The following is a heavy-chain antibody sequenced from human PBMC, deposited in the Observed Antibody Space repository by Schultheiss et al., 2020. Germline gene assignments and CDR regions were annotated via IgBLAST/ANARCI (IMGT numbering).Heavy chain of an antibody. CDR3: ARTPGRLQSIYYYGLDV. CDR1: GGSISTSTYY. Sequence: SETLSLTCTVSGGSISTSTYYWGWIRQPPGKGLEWIGSIYYSGSTYYNPSLKSRVTISVDTSKNQVSLKLSSVTAADTAVYYCARTPGRLQSIYYYGLDVWGQGTTVTVSS. CDR2: IYYSGST. J-gene: IGHJ6*02. V-gene: IGHV4-39*07. D-gene: IGHD4-11*01.